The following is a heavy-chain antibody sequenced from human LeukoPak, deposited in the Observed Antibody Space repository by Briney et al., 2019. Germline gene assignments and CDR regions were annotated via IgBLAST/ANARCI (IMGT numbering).Heavy chain of an antibody. V-gene: IGHV3-23*01. Sequence: GGSLRLSCAASGFIFSSYSMSWVRQAPGKGLEWVSVITGSGGNAYYADSVKGRFTISKDNSKNTVYLQMSSLRVDDTAVYYCAKAASSSWPSYYYGMDVWGQGTTVTVSS. D-gene: IGHD6-13*01. J-gene: IGHJ6*02. CDR1: GFIFSSYS. CDR3: AKAASSSWPSYYYGMDV. CDR2: ITGSGGNA.